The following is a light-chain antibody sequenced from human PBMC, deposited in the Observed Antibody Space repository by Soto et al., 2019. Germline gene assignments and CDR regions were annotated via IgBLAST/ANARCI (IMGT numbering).Light chain of an antibody. J-gene: IGKJ1*01. CDR2: TAS. Sequence: DIQMTQSPSSLSASVGDRVTITCRASQGIRHDLGWYQQKPGKAPKRMIYTASSLQSGVPPRISGSGSGTKFNLTISSLQPEDFATYYCLQNNSYPVTFGQGTKVEIK. V-gene: IGKV1-17*01. CDR1: QGIRHD. CDR3: LQNNSYPVT.